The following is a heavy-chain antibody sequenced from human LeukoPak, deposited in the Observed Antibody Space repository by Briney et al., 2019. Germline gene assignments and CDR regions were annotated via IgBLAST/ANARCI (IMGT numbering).Heavy chain of an antibody. CDR1: GLTFSSYA. V-gene: IGHV3-23*01. Sequence: GGSLRLSCAASGLTFSSYAMTWVRQAPGKGLEWVSAISRSGGSTNYADSVKGRFTISRDNSKSTLYLQMSSLRAVDTAIYYCAKDPSTFLTTGWYFDLWGRGTLVTVSS. D-gene: IGHD4-17*01. J-gene: IGHJ2*01. CDR2: ISRSGGST. CDR3: AKDPSTFLTTGWYFDL.